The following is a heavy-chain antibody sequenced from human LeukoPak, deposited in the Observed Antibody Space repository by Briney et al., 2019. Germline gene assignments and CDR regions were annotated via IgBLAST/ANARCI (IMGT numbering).Heavy chain of an antibody. CDR2: IYYSGST. Sequence: SETLSLTCTVSGGSISSGDYYWSWIRQPPGKGLEWIGYIYYSGSTYYNPSLKSRITVSIDTSKNQFSLKLSSVTAADTAVYYCARVSLGYRYGNFDSWGQGTLVTVSS. D-gene: IGHD5-18*01. J-gene: IGHJ4*02. CDR1: GGSISSGDYY. V-gene: IGHV4-30-4*02. CDR3: ARVSLGYRYGNFDS.